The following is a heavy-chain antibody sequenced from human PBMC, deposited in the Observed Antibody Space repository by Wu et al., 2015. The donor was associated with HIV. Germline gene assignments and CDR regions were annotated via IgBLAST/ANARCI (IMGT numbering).Heavy chain of an antibody. CDR3: ARDGKQVVVTALVYYYGMDV. J-gene: IGHJ6*02. CDR2: IIPIFGTA. CDR1: GGTFSSYA. Sequence: QVQLVQSGAEVKKPGSSVKVSCKASGGTFSSYAISWVRQAPGQGLEWMGGIIPIFGTANYAQKFQGRVTITTDESTSTAYMELSSLRSEDTAVYYCARDGKQVVVTALVYYYGMDVWGQGTTVTVSS. V-gene: IGHV1-69*05. D-gene: IGHD2-21*02.